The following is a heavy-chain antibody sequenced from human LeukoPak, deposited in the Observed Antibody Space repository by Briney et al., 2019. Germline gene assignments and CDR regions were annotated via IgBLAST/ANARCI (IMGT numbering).Heavy chain of an antibody. Sequence: GGSLRLSCAASGFTFGNFWMTWVRQAPGEGLEWLSYISGNDGVIQYADSVKGRFTISRDNAKNLLYLQMDSLRVEDTAIYYCARDPRTVRIWGQGTLVTVSS. CDR1: GFTFGNFW. CDR2: ISGNDGVI. CDR3: ARDPRTVRI. V-gene: IGHV3-48*04. D-gene: IGHD1-1*01. J-gene: IGHJ4*02.